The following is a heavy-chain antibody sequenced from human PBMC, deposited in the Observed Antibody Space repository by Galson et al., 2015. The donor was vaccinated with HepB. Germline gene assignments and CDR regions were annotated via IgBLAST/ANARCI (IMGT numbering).Heavy chain of an antibody. J-gene: IGHJ6*02. D-gene: IGHD3-3*01. CDR2: ISYDGSNK. CDR1: GFTFSSYG. Sequence: SLRLSCAASGFTFSSYGMHWVRQAPGKGLEWVVVISYDGSNKYYADSVKGRFTISRDNSKNTLYLQMNSLRAEDTAVYYCAKDQKIWSGYCYVMDVWGQGTTVTVSS. V-gene: IGHV3-30*18. CDR3: AKDQKIWSGYCYVMDV.